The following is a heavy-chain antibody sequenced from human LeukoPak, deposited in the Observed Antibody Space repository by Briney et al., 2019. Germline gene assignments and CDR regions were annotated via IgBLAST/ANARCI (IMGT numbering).Heavy chain of an antibody. J-gene: IGHJ4*02. CDR1: GFTFSSYA. V-gene: IGHV3-23*01. D-gene: IGHD3-22*01. Sequence: SGGSLRLSCAASGFTFSSYAMSWVRQAPGKGLEWVSAISGSGGSTYYADSVKGRFTISRDNSKNTLSLQMNSLRAEDTAVYYCAKRDGSGYYYFDYWGQGTLVTVSS. CDR3: AKRDGSGYYYFDY. CDR2: ISGSGGST.